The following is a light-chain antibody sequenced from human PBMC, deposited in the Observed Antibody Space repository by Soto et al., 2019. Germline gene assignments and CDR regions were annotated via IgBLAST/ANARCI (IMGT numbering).Light chain of an antibody. J-gene: IGKJ5*01. Sequence: EIMLTQSPATLSLSPGERVTLSCRASQSVSSYFAWYQQKPGQAPRLLIYDASNRATGIPARFSGSGSGTDFTLTISSLEPEDFAVYYCQQRSNGPLTFGQGTRLEIK. CDR1: QSVSSY. CDR3: QQRSNGPLT. V-gene: IGKV3-11*01. CDR2: DAS.